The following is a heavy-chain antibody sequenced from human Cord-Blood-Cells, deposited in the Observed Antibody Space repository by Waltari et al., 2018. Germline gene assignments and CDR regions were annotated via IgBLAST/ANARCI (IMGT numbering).Heavy chain of an antibody. CDR2: ISYDGSNK. V-gene: IGHV3-30-3*01. CDR1: GFTFSSYA. Sequence: GFTFSSYAMHWVRQAPGKGLEWVEVISYDGSNKYYAESVKGRFTISRDNSKNTLYLQMNSLRAEDTAVYYCARGGDDGSGSYYDYWGQGTLVTVSS. J-gene: IGHJ4*02. D-gene: IGHD3-10*01. CDR3: ARGGDDGSGSYYDY.